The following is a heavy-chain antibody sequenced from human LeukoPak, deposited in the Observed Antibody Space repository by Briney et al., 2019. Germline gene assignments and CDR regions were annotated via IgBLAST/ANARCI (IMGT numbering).Heavy chain of an antibody. Sequence: ASVKVSCKASGYTFTSYYMHWVRQAPGQGLEWMGIINPSGGSTSYAQKFQGRVTMTRDTSTSTVYMELSSLRSEDTAVYYCARDREGLRYFDWFRGGYFDYWGQGTLVTVSS. CDR3: ARDREGLRYFDWFRGGYFDY. CDR1: GYTFTSYY. D-gene: IGHD3-9*01. J-gene: IGHJ4*02. V-gene: IGHV1-46*01. CDR2: INPSGGST.